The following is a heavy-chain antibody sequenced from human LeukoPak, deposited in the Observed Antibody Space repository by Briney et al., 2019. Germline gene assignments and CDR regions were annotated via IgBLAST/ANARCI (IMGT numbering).Heavy chain of an antibody. D-gene: IGHD6-19*01. Sequence: GGSLRLSCVASGFTFSSYEMNWVRQAPGKGLEWVSGISWNSGSIGYADSVKGRFTISRDNAKNSLYLQMNSLRAEDTALYYCAKDPYSSGWFHHFDYWGQGTLVTVSS. CDR3: AKDPYSSGWFHHFDY. V-gene: IGHV3-9*01. CDR1: GFTFSSYE. J-gene: IGHJ4*02. CDR2: ISWNSGSI.